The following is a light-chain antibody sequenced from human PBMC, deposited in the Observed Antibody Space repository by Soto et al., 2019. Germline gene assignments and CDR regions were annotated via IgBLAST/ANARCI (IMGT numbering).Light chain of an antibody. CDR2: LAS. Sequence: EIVMTQSPLSLPVTPGEPASISCRSSQSLLHSNGKNYVDWYLQKPGQSPQLLNYLASTRAAGVPDRFSGSGSDTDFTLTISRVEAGDVEIYYCVQALQSPRTFGQGTKVEIK. CDR1: QSLLHSNGKNY. CDR3: VQALQSPRT. V-gene: IGKV2-28*01. J-gene: IGKJ2*01.